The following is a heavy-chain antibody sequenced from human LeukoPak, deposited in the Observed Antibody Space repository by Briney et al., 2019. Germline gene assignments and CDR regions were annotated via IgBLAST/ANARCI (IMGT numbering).Heavy chain of an antibody. Sequence: ASMKVSCKASGYTFTRHDINWVRQATGQGLEWMGWMNPNSGNTGYAQKFQGRVTITRNTSINTAYMELSSLRSEDTAVYYCARRAAAGTALDYWGQGTLVTVSS. D-gene: IGHD6-13*01. J-gene: IGHJ4*02. CDR2: MNPNSGNT. V-gene: IGHV1-8*03. CDR3: ARRAAAGTALDY. CDR1: GYTFTRHD.